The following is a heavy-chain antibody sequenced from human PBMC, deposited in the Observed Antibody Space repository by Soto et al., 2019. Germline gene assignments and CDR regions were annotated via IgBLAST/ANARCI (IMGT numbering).Heavy chain of an antibody. CDR2: IIPIFGTA. J-gene: IGHJ6*02. CDR1: GGTFSSYA. Sequence: QVQLVQSGAEVKKPGSSVKVSCKASGGTFSSYAISWVRQAPGQGLEWMGGIIPIFGTANYAQKFQGRVTITADESTSTAYMELSSLRSEDTAVYYCARRLGYCSSTSCSEQNYYYYGMDVWGQGTTVTVSS. CDR3: ARRLGYCSSTSCSEQNYYYYGMDV. V-gene: IGHV1-69*01. D-gene: IGHD2-2*01.